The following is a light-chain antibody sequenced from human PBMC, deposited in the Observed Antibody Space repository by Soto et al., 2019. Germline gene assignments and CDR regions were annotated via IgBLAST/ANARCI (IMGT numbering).Light chain of an antibody. V-gene: IGKV1-39*01. J-gene: IGKJ4*01. Sequence: IQLTQATSSLSAFVGDGVTITHRASQNIYGYLNWYQQRLGIAHKLLIYAALTLQSGVPSSISGSGSGIGFPLTITDLQPEDSATNFYHQGYRTLFTFGGRTKVEIK. CDR3: HQGYRTLFT. CDR1: QNIYGY. CDR2: AAL.